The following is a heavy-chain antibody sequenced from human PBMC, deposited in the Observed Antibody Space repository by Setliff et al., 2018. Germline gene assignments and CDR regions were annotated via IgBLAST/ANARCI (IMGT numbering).Heavy chain of an antibody. Sequence: GGSLRLSCAASGFTFSSYAMSWVRQAPGKGLEWVSAISGSGGSTYYADSVKGRFTISRDNSKNTLYLQMNSLRAEDTAVYYCATSGAAAINGLFDHWGQGTLVTVSS. CDR1: GFTFSSYA. D-gene: IGHD5-12*01. CDR3: ATSGAAAINGLFDH. V-gene: IGHV3-23*01. CDR2: ISGSGGST. J-gene: IGHJ4*02.